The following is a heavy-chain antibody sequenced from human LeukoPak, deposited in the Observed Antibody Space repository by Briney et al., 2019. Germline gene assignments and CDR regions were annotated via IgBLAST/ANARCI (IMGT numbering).Heavy chain of an antibody. D-gene: IGHD2-2*01. J-gene: IGHJ5*02. V-gene: IGHV3-30*04. CDR2: ISYDGSNK. Sequence: GGSLRLSCAASGFTFSSYAMHWVRQAPGKGLEWVAVISYDGSNKYYADSVKGRFTISRDNSKNTLYLQMNSLRAEDTAVYYCARDLGYCSSTSCYTNWFDPWGLGTLVTVSS. CDR1: GFTFSSYA. CDR3: ARDLGYCSSTSCYTNWFDP.